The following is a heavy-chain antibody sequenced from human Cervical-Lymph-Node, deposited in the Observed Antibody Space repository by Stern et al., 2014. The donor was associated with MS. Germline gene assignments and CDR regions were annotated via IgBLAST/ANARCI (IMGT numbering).Heavy chain of an antibody. CDR1: GYTFIGYY. CDR3: ARARGAGYNYGFFDH. V-gene: IGHV1-2*02. CDR2: INPNNGDT. D-gene: IGHD5-18*01. J-gene: IGHJ4*02. Sequence: QVQLVQSGAEVKKPGASVRVSCEASGYTFIGYYLHWVRQAPGQGLEWMGGINPNNGDTNYVQKFQGKVTMTRDTSLTTAYMELSGLGSDDTAVYFCARARGAGYNYGFFDHWGQGTLVTVSS.